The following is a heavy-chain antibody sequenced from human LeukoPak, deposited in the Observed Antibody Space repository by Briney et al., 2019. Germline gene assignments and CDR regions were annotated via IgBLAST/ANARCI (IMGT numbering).Heavy chain of an antibody. CDR1: GFTFTTYW. J-gene: IGHJ4*02. CDR3: ARDGVGGSFDY. V-gene: IGHV3-7*01. CDR2: IKQDGSEK. Sequence: GGSLRLSCAASGFTFTTYWMSWVRQAPGKGLEWVANIKQDGSEKYYVESVKGRFTISRDNAKNSLYLQMNSLRAEDTAVYYCARDGVGGSFDYWGQGTLVTVSS. D-gene: IGHD3-3*01.